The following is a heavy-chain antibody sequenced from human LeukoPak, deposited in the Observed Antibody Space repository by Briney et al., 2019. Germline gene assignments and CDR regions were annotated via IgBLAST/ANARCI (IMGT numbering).Heavy chain of an antibody. J-gene: IGHJ6*03. Sequence: GGSLRLSCAASGFTFSSYWMSWVRQAPGKELEWVANIKQDGSEKYYVDSVKGRFTISRDNAKNSLYLQMNSLRAEDTAVYYCARDSTYRSGWYIGYYYYYMDVWGKGTTVTVSS. CDR2: IKQDGSEK. V-gene: IGHV3-7*01. CDR3: ARDSTYRSGWYIGYYYYYMDV. D-gene: IGHD6-19*01. CDR1: GFTFSSYW.